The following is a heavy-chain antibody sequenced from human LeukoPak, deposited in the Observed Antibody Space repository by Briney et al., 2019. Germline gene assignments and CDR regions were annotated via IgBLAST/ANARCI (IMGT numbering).Heavy chain of an antibody. CDR1: GLTFSSHW. D-gene: IGHD3-16*01. CDR3: ARGGGLDV. V-gene: IGHV3-7*03. J-gene: IGHJ6*02. Sequence: GGSLRLSCAASGLTFSSHWMHWVRKAPGKGLEWVASINHNGNVNYYVDSVKGRFTISRDNAKNSLYLQMSNLRAEDTAVYFCARGGGLDVWGQGATVTVSS. CDR2: INHNGNVN.